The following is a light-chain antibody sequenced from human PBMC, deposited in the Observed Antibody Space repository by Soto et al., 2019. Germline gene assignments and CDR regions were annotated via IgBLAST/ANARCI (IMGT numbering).Light chain of an antibody. CDR3: QQYYRPWT. CDR2: WAS. CDR1: QSVLYSSNNKNY. V-gene: IGKV4-1*01. J-gene: IGKJ1*01. Sequence: DIVMTQSPDSLAVSVGERATINCKSSQSVLYSSNNKNYLAWYQQKPGQPPKLLIYWASTRESGVPDRFSGSGSGTDFTLTISSLRAEDVAVYYCQQYYRPWTFGQGTKVEIK.